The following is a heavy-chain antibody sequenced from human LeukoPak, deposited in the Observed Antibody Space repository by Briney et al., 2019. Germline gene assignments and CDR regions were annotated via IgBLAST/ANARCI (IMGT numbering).Heavy chain of an antibody. D-gene: IGHD3-3*01. CDR2: IIPIFATA. Sequence: SVKVSCKASGGTFSSYAISWVRQAPGQGLEWMGGIIPIFATANYAQKFQGRVTITTDESTTTAYMELSSLRSEDTAVYYCARGYDFWSEYYYYYYMDVWGKGTTVTVSS. CDR1: GGTFSSYA. J-gene: IGHJ6*03. CDR3: ARGYDFWSEYYYYYYMDV. V-gene: IGHV1-69*05.